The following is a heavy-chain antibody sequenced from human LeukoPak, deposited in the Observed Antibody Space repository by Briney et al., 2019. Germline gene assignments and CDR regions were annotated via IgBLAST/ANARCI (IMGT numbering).Heavy chain of an antibody. CDR2: IGISSGNT. Sequence: GGSLRLSCAASGFRFSDYSMNWVRQAPGKGLEWISYIGISSGNTNYADSVKGRFTISGDNAKNSLYLQMNSLRAEDTAVYYCAREGGRYYHAFDIWGQGTMVTVSS. CDR1: GFRFSDYS. D-gene: IGHD1-26*01. V-gene: IGHV3-48*04. CDR3: AREGGRYYHAFDI. J-gene: IGHJ3*02.